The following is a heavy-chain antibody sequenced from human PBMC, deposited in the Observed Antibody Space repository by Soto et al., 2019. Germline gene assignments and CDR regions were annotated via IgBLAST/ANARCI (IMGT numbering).Heavy chain of an antibody. Sequence: QLQLQESGSGLVKPSQTLSLTCAVSGGSISSGGYSWSWIRQPPGKGLEWIGYIYHSGSTYYNPSLKSRTTITVDRSKNQISLKLSSVTAADTAVYYCARAIGWFGELLGGYYFDYWGQGTLVTVSS. J-gene: IGHJ4*02. CDR1: GGSISSGGYS. D-gene: IGHD3-10*01. V-gene: IGHV4-30-2*01. CDR2: IYHSGST. CDR3: ARAIGWFGELLGGYYFDY.